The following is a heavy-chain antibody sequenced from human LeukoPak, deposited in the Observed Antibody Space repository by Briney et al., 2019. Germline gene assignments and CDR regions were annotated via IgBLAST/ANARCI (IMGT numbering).Heavy chain of an antibody. J-gene: IGHJ6*03. CDR1: GGSFSGYY. V-gene: IGHV4-34*01. CDR3: ARDERSVAGTSYYYYYMDV. Sequence: SETLSLTCAVYGGSFSGYYWSWIRQPPGKGLEWIGEINHSGSTNYNPSLKSRVTISVDTSKNQFSLKLSSVTAADTAVYYCARDERSVAGTSYYYYYMDVWGKGTTVIVSS. D-gene: IGHD6-19*01. CDR2: INHSGST.